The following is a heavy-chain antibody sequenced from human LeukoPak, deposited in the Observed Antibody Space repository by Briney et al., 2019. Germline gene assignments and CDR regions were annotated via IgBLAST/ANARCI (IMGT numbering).Heavy chain of an antibody. V-gene: IGHV1-8*03. CDR1: GYTFTSYD. Sequence: GASVKVSCKASGYTFTSYDINWVRQATGQGLEWMGWMNPNSGNTGYAQKLQGRVTITRNTSISTAYMELSSLRSEDTAVYYCARGGSYSSWKLRFDPWGQGTLVTVSS. D-gene: IGHD6-6*01. J-gene: IGHJ5*02. CDR2: MNPNSGNT. CDR3: ARGGSYSSWKLRFDP.